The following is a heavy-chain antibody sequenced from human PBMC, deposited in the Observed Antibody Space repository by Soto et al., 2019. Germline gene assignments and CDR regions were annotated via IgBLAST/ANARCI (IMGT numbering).Heavy chain of an antibody. V-gene: IGHV2-26*01. CDR1: GFSLTLGRMA. CDR3: ARIDYTGSPLIDY. CDR2: ILSTGET. D-gene: IGHD1-26*01. J-gene: IGHJ4*02. Sequence: GPTLVNPTETLTLTCSVSGFSLTLGRMAVTWIRQPPGKALEWLAHILSTGETSYATSLKTRVTISKDISKSQVLLTMTNVDPVDTATYFCARIDYTGSPLIDYWGQGTLVTVSS.